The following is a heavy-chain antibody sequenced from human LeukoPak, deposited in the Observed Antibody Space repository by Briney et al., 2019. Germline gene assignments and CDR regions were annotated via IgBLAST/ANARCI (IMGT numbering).Heavy chain of an antibody. CDR3: ARVGKGYCSGGSCYSPLAKNAFDI. J-gene: IGHJ3*02. Sequence: ASVKVSCKASGYTFTGYYMHWVRQAPGQGLEWMGWINPNSGGTNYAQKFQGRVTMTRDTSISTAYMELSRLRSDDTAVYYCARVGKGYCSGGSCYSPLAKNAFDIWGQGTMVTVSS. D-gene: IGHD2-15*01. V-gene: IGHV1-2*02. CDR2: INPNSGGT. CDR1: GYTFTGYY.